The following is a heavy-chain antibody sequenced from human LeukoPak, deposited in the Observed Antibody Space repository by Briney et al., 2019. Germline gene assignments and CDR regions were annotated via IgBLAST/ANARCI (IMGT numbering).Heavy chain of an antibody. CDR2: IYYSGST. D-gene: IGHD6-13*01. J-gene: IGHJ4*02. Sequence: SETLSLTCTVSGGSISSSSYYWGWIRQPPGKGLEWIGSIYYSGSTYYNPSLKSRVTISVDTSKNQFSLKLSSVTAADTAVYYCARGRGSSWAKRTTYYFDYWGQGTLVTVSS. CDR3: ARGRGSSWAKRTTYYFDY. V-gene: IGHV4-39*01. CDR1: GGSISSSSYY.